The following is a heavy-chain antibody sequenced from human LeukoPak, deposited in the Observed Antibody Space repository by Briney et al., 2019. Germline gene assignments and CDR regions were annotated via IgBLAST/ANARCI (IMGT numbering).Heavy chain of an antibody. D-gene: IGHD3-16*02. CDR3: VKDRYGGGFRTNSYFDH. Sequence: GGSLRLSCAASGFTFSSCAMGWVRQAPGKGLEWLLSISSSADRTYNAESVKDRFRISRDNSKNKVFLQMSGLRADDTAVYYCVKDRYGGGFRTNSYFDHWGQGTLVTVSS. V-gene: IGHV3-23*01. J-gene: IGHJ4*02. CDR1: GFTFSSCA. CDR2: ISSSADRT.